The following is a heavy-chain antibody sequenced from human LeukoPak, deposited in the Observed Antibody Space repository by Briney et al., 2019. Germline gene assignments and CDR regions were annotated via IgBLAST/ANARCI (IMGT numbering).Heavy chain of an antibody. CDR2: ISWNSGSI. CDR3: AKDWTYDSSGF. CDR1: GFTFDDYA. D-gene: IGHD3-22*01. Sequence: GRSLRLSCAASGFTFDDYAMPWVRQAPGKGLEWVSGISWNSGSIGYADSVKGRFTISRDNSKNTLYLQMNSLRTEDTAVYYCAKDWTYDSSGFWGQGTLATVSS. J-gene: IGHJ4*02. V-gene: IGHV3-9*01.